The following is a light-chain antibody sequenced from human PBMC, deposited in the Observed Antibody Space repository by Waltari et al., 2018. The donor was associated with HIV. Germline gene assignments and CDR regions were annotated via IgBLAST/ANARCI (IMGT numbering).Light chain of an antibody. Sequence: IQLTQSPSSLSAYLADNVTITCRPSHNISGFLNWDQQKPGKAPKLLVFATSSLQSGVPSRFKGSASGMDFSLTINSLHPEDFATYYCQQSFSGFSFGPGTSVD. CDR1: HNISGF. V-gene: IGKV1-39*01. CDR3: QQSFSGFS. J-gene: IGKJ3*01. CDR2: ATS.